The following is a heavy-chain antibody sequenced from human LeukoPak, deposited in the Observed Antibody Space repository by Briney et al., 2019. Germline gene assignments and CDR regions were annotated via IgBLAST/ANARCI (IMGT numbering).Heavy chain of an antibody. J-gene: IGHJ4*02. CDR2: IKQDGSEE. V-gene: IGHV3-7*01. Sequence: GGSLRLSCAASGFTFSSYYMSWVRQAPGKGLEWVANIKQDGSEEYYVDSVKGRFTISRDNAKNSLYLQMSSLRADDTAVYYCTSIGGSGTYYNGHYWGQGTLVTVSS. CDR3: TSIGGSGTYYNGHY. D-gene: IGHD3-10*01. CDR1: GFTFSSYY.